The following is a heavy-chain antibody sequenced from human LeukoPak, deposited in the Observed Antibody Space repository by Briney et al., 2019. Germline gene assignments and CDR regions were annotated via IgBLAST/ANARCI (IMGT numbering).Heavy chain of an antibody. Sequence: GGSLRLSCAASGFTFSSYSMIWVRQAPGKGLEWVSFISSGSSTIYYADSVKGRFTISRDNAKNSLYLQMNTLRDEDTAIYYCARDLAGTPWGQGTLVTVSS. D-gene: IGHD1-1*01. CDR3: ARDLAGTP. V-gene: IGHV3-48*02. CDR2: ISSGSSTI. CDR1: GFTFSSYS. J-gene: IGHJ5*02.